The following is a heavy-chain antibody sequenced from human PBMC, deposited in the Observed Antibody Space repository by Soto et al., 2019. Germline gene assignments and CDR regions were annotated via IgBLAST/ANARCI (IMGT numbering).Heavy chain of an antibody. CDR1: GFTFSSYG. CDR2: IWYDGSNK. Sequence: GGSLRLSCAASGFTFSSYGMHWVRQAPGKGLEWVAVIWYDGSNKYYPDSVKGRFTISRDNSKNTLYLQMNSLRAEDTAVYYCARDGSYYYYYMDVWGKGTTVTVSS. V-gene: IGHV3-33*01. CDR3: ARDGSYYYYYMDV. D-gene: IGHD2-2*03. J-gene: IGHJ6*03.